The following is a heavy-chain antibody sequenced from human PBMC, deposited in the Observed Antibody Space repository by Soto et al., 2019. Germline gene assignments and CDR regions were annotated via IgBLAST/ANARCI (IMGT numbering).Heavy chain of an antibody. V-gene: IGHV3-48*01. CDR1: GFTFSSYS. CDR3: ARVGSIAAAGIEVDAFDI. Sequence: GGSLRLSCAASGFTFSSYSMNWVRQAPGKGLEWVSYISSSSSTIYYADSVKGRFTISRDNAKNSLYLQMNSLRAEDTAVYYCARVGSIAAAGIEVDAFDIWGQGTMVTVSS. J-gene: IGHJ3*02. CDR2: ISSSSSTI. D-gene: IGHD6-13*01.